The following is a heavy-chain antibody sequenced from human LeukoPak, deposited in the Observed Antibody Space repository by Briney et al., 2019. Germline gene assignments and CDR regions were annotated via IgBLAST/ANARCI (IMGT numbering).Heavy chain of an antibody. Sequence: GGSLRLSCAASGFTFSSYSMNWVRQAPGKGLEWVSSISSSSSYIYYADSVKGRFTISRDNAKNSLYLQMNSLRAEDAVVYYCARAPRYSSSPIDYWGQGTLVTVSS. D-gene: IGHD6-13*01. V-gene: IGHV3-21*01. CDR3: ARAPRYSSSPIDY. CDR1: GFTFSSYS. CDR2: ISSSSSYI. J-gene: IGHJ4*02.